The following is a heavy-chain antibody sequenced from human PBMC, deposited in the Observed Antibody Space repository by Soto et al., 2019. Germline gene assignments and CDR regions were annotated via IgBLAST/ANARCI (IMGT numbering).Heavy chain of an antibody. CDR1: GGTFSSYT. Sequence: QVQLVQSGAEVKKPGSSVKVSCKASGGTFSSYTISWVRQAPGQGLEWMGRIIPILGIANYAQKFQGRVTITADKSTSKAYMELSSRRSEDTVVYYCAILAIAAAGTSPYYFDYWGQGTLVTVSS. CDR2: IIPILGIA. V-gene: IGHV1-69*02. CDR3: AILAIAAAGTSPYYFDY. J-gene: IGHJ4*02. D-gene: IGHD6-13*01.